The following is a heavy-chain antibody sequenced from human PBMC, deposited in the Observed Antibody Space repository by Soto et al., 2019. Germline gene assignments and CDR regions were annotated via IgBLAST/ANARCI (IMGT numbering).Heavy chain of an antibody. CDR3: ARDHITLYYFDY. CDR2: IWYDGSNK. D-gene: IGHD2-21*01. J-gene: IGHJ4*02. V-gene: IGHV3-33*01. Sequence: QVQLVESGGGVVQPGRSLRLSCAASGFTFSSYGMHWVRQAPGKGLEWVAVIWYDGSNKYYADSAKGRFTISRDNSKNTLYLQMNSLRAEDTAVYYCARDHITLYYFDYWGQGTLVTVSS. CDR1: GFTFSSYG.